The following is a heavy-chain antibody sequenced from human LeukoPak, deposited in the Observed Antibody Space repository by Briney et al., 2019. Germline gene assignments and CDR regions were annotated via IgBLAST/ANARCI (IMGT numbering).Heavy chain of an antibody. D-gene: IGHD2-21*01. J-gene: IGHJ4*02. Sequence: GASVKVSCKTSGYSFTDYMHWVRQAPGQGLEWMGWINPNSGGTSSAQKFQGRVTMTRDTSITTVYMEVSWLTSDDTAIYYCARADRLHGGPYLIGPRGQGTLVTVSS. CDR2: INPNSGGT. V-gene: IGHV1-2*02. CDR3: ARADRLHGGPYLIGP. CDR1: GYSFTDY.